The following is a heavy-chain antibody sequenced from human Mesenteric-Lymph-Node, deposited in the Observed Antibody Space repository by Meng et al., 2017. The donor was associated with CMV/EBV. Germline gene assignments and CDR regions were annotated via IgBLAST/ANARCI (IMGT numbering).Heavy chain of an antibody. J-gene: IGHJ4*02. CDR3: TTGWDQYFDF. CDR2: VKSASAGGAA. Sequence: DVQLVQSVGGWVKSGGVLRILCGASDFTLNGAWMNWVRQAPGKGLEWVGRVKSASAGGAADAAAPVKGRFTVSRDDSRKTVHLQMDNLKIEDTAVYYCTTGWDQYFDFWGQGALVTVSS. V-gene: IGHV3-15*07. CDR1: DFTLNGAW. D-gene: IGHD1-26*01.